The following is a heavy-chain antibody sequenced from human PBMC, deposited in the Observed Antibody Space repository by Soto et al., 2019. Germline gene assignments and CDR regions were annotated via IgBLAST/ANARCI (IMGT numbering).Heavy chain of an antibody. CDR2: IVVGSGNT. V-gene: IGHV1-58*01. CDR1: GFTFTSSA. J-gene: IGHJ4*02. D-gene: IGHD1-26*01. Sequence: SVKVSCKASGFTFTSSAVQWVRQARGQRLEWIGWIVVGSGNTNYSQKFQERVTITRDMSTSTAYMELSSLRYEDTAVYYCAAGVWDLLAYFDYWGQGTLVTVSS. CDR3: AAGVWDLLAYFDY.